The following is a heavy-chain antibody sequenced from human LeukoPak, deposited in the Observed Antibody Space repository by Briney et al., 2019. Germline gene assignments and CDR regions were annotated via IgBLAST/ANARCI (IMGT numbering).Heavy chain of an antibody. CDR2: IWYDGSNK. V-gene: IGHV3-33*08. J-gene: IGHJ4*02. CDR3: AGDFPKDYDILTGYLNFDY. CDR1: GFTFSSYA. Sequence: PGRSLRLSCAASGFTFSSYAMHWVRQAPGKGLEWVAVIWYDGSNKYYADSVKGRFTISRDNSKNTLYLQMNSLRAEDTAVYYCAGDFPKDYDILTGYLNFDYWGQGTLVTVSS. D-gene: IGHD3-9*01.